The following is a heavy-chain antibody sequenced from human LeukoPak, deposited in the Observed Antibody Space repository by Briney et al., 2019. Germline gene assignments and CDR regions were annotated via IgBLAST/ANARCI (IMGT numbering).Heavy chain of an antibody. Sequence: GGSLRLSCAASGFTFSSYSMNWVRQAPGKGLEWVSSISGSSSYIYYTDSVKGRFTISRDNAKNSLYLQMNSLRAEDTAVYYCARGPGYCSSTSCYNLDYWGQGTLVTVSS. D-gene: IGHD2-2*02. V-gene: IGHV3-21*04. J-gene: IGHJ4*02. CDR3: ARGPGYCSSTSCYNLDY. CDR2: ISGSSSYI. CDR1: GFTFSSYS.